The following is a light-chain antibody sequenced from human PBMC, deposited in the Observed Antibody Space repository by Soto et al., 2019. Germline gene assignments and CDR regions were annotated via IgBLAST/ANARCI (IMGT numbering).Light chain of an antibody. J-gene: IGKJ1*01. V-gene: IGKV1-5*01. CDR3: QQYNSYSLT. Sequence: DIQMTKSPSTLSSSLGDRVTITCRASQSISSWLAWYQQKPGKAPKLLIYDASSLESGVPSRFSGSGSGTEFTLTISSLQPDDFATYYCQQYNSYSLTFGQGTKVDIK. CDR1: QSISSW. CDR2: DAS.